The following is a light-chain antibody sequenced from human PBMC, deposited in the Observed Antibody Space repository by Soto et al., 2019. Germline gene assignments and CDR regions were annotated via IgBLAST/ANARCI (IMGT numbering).Light chain of an antibody. CDR2: GAS. CDR1: QTVTSSY. J-gene: IGKJ5*01. Sequence: EIVLTQSPGTLSLSPGERSTLSFSSSQTVTSSYLAWYQQKPGQAPRLLIYGASSRATGIPDRFRGSGSGTDFTLTISSLEPEDFAVYYCQQRSNWPPITFGQGTRLEIK. CDR3: QQRSNWPPIT. V-gene: IGKV3D-20*02.